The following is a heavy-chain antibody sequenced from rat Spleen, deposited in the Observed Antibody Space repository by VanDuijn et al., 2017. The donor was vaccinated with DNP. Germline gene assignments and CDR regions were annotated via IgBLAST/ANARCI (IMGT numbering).Heavy chain of an antibody. D-gene: IGHD4-3*01. Sequence: EVQLVESGGDLVQPGRSLKLSCVASGFTVNNFWMAWIRQVPGKGLEWVASITTGGGNTYYRDSVKGRFTISRDNAKNTQYLQMDSLRSEDTATYYCTRWGFMDAWGQGISVTVSS. CDR3: TRWGFMDA. CDR2: ITTGGGNT. CDR1: GFTVNNFW. V-gene: IGHV5-31*01. J-gene: IGHJ4*01.